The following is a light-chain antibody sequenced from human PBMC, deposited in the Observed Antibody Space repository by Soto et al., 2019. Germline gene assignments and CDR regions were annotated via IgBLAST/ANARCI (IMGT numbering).Light chain of an antibody. CDR2: ASS. V-gene: IGKV1-39*01. CDR1: QSISSC. J-gene: IGKJ1*01. CDR3: YQRYITPRT. Sequence: DIQMTQSPSSLSASVGDRVTITCRASQSISSCLNWYQQKPGKAPKLLIYASSSFQSGVPSRFSGSGSGTDFTLTISSLQPEDFVTYYCYQRYITPRTFGQGTMGKI.